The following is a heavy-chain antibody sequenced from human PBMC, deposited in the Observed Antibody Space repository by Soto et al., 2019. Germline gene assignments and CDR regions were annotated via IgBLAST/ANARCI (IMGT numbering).Heavy chain of an antibody. V-gene: IGHV3-30*04. Sequence: QVQLVESGGGVVQPGASLTLSCAASGFRFSVFGMHWVRQAPGKGLEWVAVISFDASEKFYVDSVKGRFSISRDDSHSKVFLQMNSLRREDTGVYYCARDLGGYVHLWDKSNYWGQGTLVNVS. D-gene: IGHD5-12*01. CDR3: ARDLGGYVHLWDKSNY. J-gene: IGHJ1*01. CDR2: ISFDASEK. CDR1: GFRFSVFG.